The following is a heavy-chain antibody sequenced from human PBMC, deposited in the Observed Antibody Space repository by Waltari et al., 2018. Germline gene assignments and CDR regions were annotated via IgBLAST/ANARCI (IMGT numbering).Heavy chain of an antibody. CDR1: GFTFSSYA. Sequence: QVQLVESGGGVVQPGRSLRLSCAASGFTFSSYAMHWVRPAPGKGLEWVAVISYDGSNKYYADSVKGRFTISRDNSKNTLYLQMNSLRAEDTAVYYCASELGVGSLGMIPHYWGQGTLVTVSS. CDR3: ASELGVGSLGMIPHY. J-gene: IGHJ4*02. V-gene: IGHV3-30*01. D-gene: IGHD7-27*01. CDR2: ISYDGSNK.